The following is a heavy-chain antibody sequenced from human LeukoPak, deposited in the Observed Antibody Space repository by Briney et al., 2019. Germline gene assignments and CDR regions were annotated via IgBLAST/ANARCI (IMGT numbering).Heavy chain of an antibody. CDR2: KNPNSGNT. Sequence: GASVKVSCKASGYTFTSYDINWVRQATGQGLEWMGWKNPNSGNTGYAQKLQGRVTMTRNTSISTAYMELSSLRSEDTAVYYCASRQYCSSTSCEGDYYYYYMDVWGKGTTVTVSS. D-gene: IGHD2-2*01. CDR3: ASRQYCSSTSCEGDYYYYYMDV. V-gene: IGHV1-8*01. J-gene: IGHJ6*03. CDR1: GYTFTSYD.